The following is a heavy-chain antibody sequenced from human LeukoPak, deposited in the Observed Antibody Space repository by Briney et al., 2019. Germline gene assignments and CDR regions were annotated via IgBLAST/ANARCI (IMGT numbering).Heavy chain of an antibody. CDR2: ISGSGGST. D-gene: IGHD3-9*01. CDR3: ARDRTYFGRYYGMDV. CDR1: GFTFSSYA. J-gene: IGHJ6*02. V-gene: IGHV3-23*01. Sequence: PGGSLRLSCAASGFTFSSYAMSWVRQAPGKGLEWVSAISGSGGSTYYADSVKGRFTISRDNSKNTLYLQMNSLRAEDTAVYYCARDRTYFGRYYGMDVWGQGTTVTVSS.